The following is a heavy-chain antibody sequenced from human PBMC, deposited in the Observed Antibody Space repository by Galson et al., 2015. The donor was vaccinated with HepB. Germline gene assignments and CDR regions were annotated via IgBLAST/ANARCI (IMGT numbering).Heavy chain of an antibody. CDR3: ARYARSSGYYDAFDF. D-gene: IGHD3-22*01. V-gene: IGHV1-3*01. J-gene: IGHJ3*01. CDR2: INAGNGNT. Sequence: SVKVSCKASGYTFISYAMHWVRQAPGQGLEWMGWINAGNGNTKYSQKFQGRVTITRDISASTAYMELSSLRSEDTAVYYCARYARSSGYYDAFDFWGQRTMGTVSS. CDR1: GYTFISYA.